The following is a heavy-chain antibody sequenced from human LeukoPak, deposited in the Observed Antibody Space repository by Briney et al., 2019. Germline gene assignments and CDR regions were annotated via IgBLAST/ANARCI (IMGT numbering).Heavy chain of an antibody. Sequence: GGSLRLSCTGSEFTFRRYAMSWVRQAPGKGLEWVSAISASGGSTYYADSVKGRFTISRDNSDSTLYLQMNSLRAEDAAVYFCAKAKNDFWSGYYLDYWGQGTLVTVSS. CDR3: AKAKNDFWSGYYLDY. D-gene: IGHD3-3*01. J-gene: IGHJ4*02. V-gene: IGHV3-23*01. CDR2: ISASGGST. CDR1: EFTFRRYA.